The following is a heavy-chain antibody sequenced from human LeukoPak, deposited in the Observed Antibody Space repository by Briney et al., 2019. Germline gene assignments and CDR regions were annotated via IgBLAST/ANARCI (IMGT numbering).Heavy chain of an antibody. CDR2: IFSGGST. V-gene: IGHV3-66*01. CDR1: GFTLSSNY. Sequence: GGSLRLSCAASGFTLSSNYMTWVRQAPGKGLEWVSVIFSGGSTYYADSVKGRFTISRDNSKNTLYLQMSSLGAEDTAVYYCARDSGRRGKPGAFDIWGQGTMVTVSS. J-gene: IGHJ3*02. D-gene: IGHD2-15*01. CDR3: ARDSGRRGKPGAFDI.